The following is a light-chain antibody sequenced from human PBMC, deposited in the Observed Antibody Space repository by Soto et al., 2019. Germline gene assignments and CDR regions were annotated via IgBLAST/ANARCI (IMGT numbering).Light chain of an antibody. Sequence: DIQMTQSPSSLSASVGDRVTITCQASQNINNYLNWYQQKPGRAPKLLIYDASNLEAGVPSRFRGSGSGTDFTFTISRLQPEDIATYYCQKCKTAPFTFGGGTKVDIK. J-gene: IGKJ4*01. V-gene: IGKV1-33*01. CDR2: DAS. CDR1: QNINNY. CDR3: QKCKTAPFT.